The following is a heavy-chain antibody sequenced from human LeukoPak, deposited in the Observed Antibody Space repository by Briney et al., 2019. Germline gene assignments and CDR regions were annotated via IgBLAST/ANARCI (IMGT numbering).Heavy chain of an antibody. CDR2: IWYDGSNK. V-gene: IGHV3-33*01. J-gene: IGHJ4*02. Sequence: GGSLRLSCAASGFTFSSYGMHWVRQAPGKGLEWVAVIWYDGSNKYYADSVKGRFTISRDNSKNTLYLQMNSLRAEDTAVYYCARGDYGDCGFYWGQGALVTVSS. CDR3: ARGDYGDCGFY. CDR1: GFTFSSYG. D-gene: IGHD4-17*01.